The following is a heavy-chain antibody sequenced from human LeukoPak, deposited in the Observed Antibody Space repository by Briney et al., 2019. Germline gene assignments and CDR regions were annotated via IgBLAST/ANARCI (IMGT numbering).Heavy chain of an antibody. Sequence: ASVKVSCKASGYTFTAFYIHWVRQAPGQGLEWMGWINPNSGGTNYAQKFQGRVTMTRDTSISTAYLGLSRLRSDDTAVYYCARGEKWIQNDWGQGTLVIVSS. J-gene: IGHJ4*02. CDR1: GYTFTAFY. CDR2: INPNSGGT. D-gene: IGHD5-18*01. CDR3: ARGEKWIQND. V-gene: IGHV1-2*02.